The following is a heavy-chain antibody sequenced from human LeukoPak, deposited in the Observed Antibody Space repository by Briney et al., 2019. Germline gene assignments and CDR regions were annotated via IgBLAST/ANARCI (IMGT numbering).Heavy chain of an antibody. J-gene: IGHJ4*02. CDR1: GFTFSSYS. CDR2: IRYDGSNK. Sequence: GGSLRLSCAASGFTFSSYSMHWVRQAPGKGLEWVAFIRYDGSNKYYADSVKGRFTISRDNSKNTLYLQMNSLRAEDTAVYYCAKVGGREYYYGSGSYYFDYWGQGTLVTVSS. CDR3: AKVGGREYYYGSGSYYFDY. D-gene: IGHD3-10*01. V-gene: IGHV3-30*02.